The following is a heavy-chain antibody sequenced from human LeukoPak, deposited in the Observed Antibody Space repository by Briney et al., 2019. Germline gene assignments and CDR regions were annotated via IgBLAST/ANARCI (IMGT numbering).Heavy chain of an antibody. CDR3: ARGQAVGATTNLDY. V-gene: IGHV3-30*03. Sequence: GGSLRLSCAASGFTFSSYGMHWVRQAPGKGLEWVAVISYDGSNKYYADSVKGRFTISRDNSKNTLYLQMNSLRAEDTAVYYCARGQAVGATTNLDYWGQGTLVTVSS. CDR1: GFTFSSYG. D-gene: IGHD1-26*01. CDR2: ISYDGSNK. J-gene: IGHJ4*02.